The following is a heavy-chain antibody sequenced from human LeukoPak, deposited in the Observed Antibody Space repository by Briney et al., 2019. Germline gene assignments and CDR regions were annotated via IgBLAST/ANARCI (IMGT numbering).Heavy chain of an antibody. CDR2: IYSGGST. V-gene: IGHV3-53*04. D-gene: IGHD6-19*01. Sequence: GGSLTLSCAASGFTVSSNYMRGLRQAPAKGLEGVSIIYSGGSTYYADSVKGRFTISRHNSKNTMYLQMNSLRAEDTAMYYCARYGVGRGWYYAFDIWGQGTMVTVSS. J-gene: IGHJ3*02. CDR1: GFTVSSNY. CDR3: ARYGVGRGWYYAFDI.